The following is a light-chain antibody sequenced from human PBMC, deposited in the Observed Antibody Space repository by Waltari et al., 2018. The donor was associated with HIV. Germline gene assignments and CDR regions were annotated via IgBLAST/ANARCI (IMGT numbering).Light chain of an antibody. CDR1: QSLSSTY. CDR3: QQYGSSPRT. Sequence: ELVLTQSPGTLSVSPGETATVSCRASQSLSSTYVAWYQQKPGQAPSLLIYNASTRPTGIPDRFNGSGSGTDFILTIRRLEPGDSAVYYCQQYGSSPRTFGEGTKVEIK. J-gene: IGKJ1*01. CDR2: NAS. V-gene: IGKV3-20*01.